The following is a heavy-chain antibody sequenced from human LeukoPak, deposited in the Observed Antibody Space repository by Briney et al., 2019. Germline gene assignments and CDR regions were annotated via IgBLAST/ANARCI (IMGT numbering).Heavy chain of an antibody. CDR1: GFTFSAYA. J-gene: IGHJ4*02. V-gene: IGHV3-30*18. D-gene: IGHD2-21*02. CDR2: ISYDGNNK. Sequence: PGGSLRLSCAASGFTFSAYAMHWVRQAPGKGLEWVAVISYDGNNKHYADSVKGRFTISRDNSKNTLYLQMNSMRAEDTAVYYCAKSAPYCGGDCYPDYWGQGNLVTVSS. CDR3: AKSAPYCGGDCYPDY.